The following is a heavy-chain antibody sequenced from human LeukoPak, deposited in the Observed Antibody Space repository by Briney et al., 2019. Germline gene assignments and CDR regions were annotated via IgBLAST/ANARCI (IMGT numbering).Heavy chain of an antibody. CDR1: GFTFSSYD. CDR3: ARGVLSYQKGVWFDP. J-gene: IGHJ5*02. Sequence: PGGSLRLSCAASGFTFSSYDMHWVRQATGKGLEWVSAIGTAGDTYYPGSVKGRFTISRENAKNSLYLQMNSLRAGDTAVYYCARGVLSYQKGVWFDPWGQGTLVTVSS. V-gene: IGHV3-13*01. CDR2: IGTAGDT. D-gene: IGHD3-16*02.